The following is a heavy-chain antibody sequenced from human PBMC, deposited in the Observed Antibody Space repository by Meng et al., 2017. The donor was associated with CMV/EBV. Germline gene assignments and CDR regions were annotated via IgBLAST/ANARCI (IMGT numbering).Heavy chain of an antibody. D-gene: IGHD2-2*02. CDR1: GCFGSYY. CDR3: ARQVVVVPAAITNNWFDP. Sequence: GCFGSYYCGWIRQPPGKWLEWIGEINHSGSTNYNPSLKSRVTISVDTSKNQFSLKLSSVTAADTAVYYCARQVVVVPAAITNNWFDPWGQGTLVTVSS. CDR2: INHSGST. V-gene: IGHV4-34*01. J-gene: IGHJ5*02.